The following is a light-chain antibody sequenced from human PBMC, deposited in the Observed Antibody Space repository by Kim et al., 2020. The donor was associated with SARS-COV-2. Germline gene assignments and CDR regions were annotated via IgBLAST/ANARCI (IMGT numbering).Light chain of an antibody. CDR1: QSISSN. J-gene: IGKJ2*01. Sequence: EIVMTQSPATLSVSPGERATLSCRASQSISSNLAWYQQKPGQAPRLLIYGASTRATGIPASFSGSGSATEFTLTISSLQSEDFAVYYCQQYNNWPPYTFGQGTKLEI. CDR3: QQYNNWPPYT. CDR2: GAS. V-gene: IGKV3-15*01.